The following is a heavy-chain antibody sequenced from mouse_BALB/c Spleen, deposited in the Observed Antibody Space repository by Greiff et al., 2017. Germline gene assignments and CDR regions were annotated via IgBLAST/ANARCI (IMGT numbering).Heavy chain of an antibody. D-gene: IGHD1-1*01. CDR3: VYGSSFY. CDR1: GFAFSSYD. CDR2: ISSGGGST. J-gene: IGHJ2*01. V-gene: IGHV5-12-1*01. Sequence: DVKLVESGGGLVKPGGSLKLSCAASGFAFSSYDMSWVRQTPEKRLEWVAYISSGGGSTYYPDTVKGRFTISRDNAKNTLYLQMSSLKSEDTAMYYCVYGSSFYWGQGTTLTVSS.